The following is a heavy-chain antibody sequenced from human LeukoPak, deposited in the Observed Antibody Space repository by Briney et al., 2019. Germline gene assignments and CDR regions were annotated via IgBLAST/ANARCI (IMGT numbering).Heavy chain of an antibody. CDR2: IDSSCRII. J-gene: IGHJ4*02. CDR1: GFTLSSYS. Sequence: GGSLRLSCAASGFTLSSYSMNWVRQAPGKGLEWISFIDSSCRIIFYAESVKGRFTISRDNAKNSLFLQMNNLRAEDTAVYYCARSVPNQVITDYFDYWGQGALVTVSS. CDR3: ARSVPNQVITDYFDY. D-gene: IGHD3-16*01. V-gene: IGHV3-48*04.